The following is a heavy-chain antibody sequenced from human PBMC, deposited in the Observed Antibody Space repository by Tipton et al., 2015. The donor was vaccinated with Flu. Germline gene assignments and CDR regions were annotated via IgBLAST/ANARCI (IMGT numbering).Heavy chain of an antibody. CDR2: IYTSGST. J-gene: IGHJ4*02. Sequence: TLSLTCTVSGGSISSYYWSWIRQPARKGLEWIGRIYTSGSTNYNPSLKSRVTMSVDTSKNQFSLQLNSVTPEDTAVYYCAREDYYDSSGYCAFDYWSQGTLVTVSS. D-gene: IGHD3-22*01. CDR3: AREDYYDSSGYCAFDY. CDR1: GGSISSYY. V-gene: IGHV4-4*07.